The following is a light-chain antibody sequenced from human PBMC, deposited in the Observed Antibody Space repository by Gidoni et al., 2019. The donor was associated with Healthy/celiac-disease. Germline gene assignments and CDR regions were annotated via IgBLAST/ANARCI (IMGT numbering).Light chain of an antibody. V-gene: IGKV3-11*01. CDR2: DAS. J-gene: IGKJ3*01. CDR3: QQRSNWPPIFT. Sequence: EIVLTQSPATLSLSPGERATLSCRASQSVSSYLAWYQQNPGQAPRLLIDDASNRATGIPARFSVSGSGTDFTLTISSLEPEDFAVYYCQQRSNWPPIFTFGPGTKVDIK. CDR1: QSVSSY.